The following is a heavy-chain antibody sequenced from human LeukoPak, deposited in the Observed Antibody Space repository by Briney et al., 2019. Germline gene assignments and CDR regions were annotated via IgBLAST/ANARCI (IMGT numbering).Heavy chain of an antibody. D-gene: IGHD6-13*01. Sequence: GGSLRLSCAASGFTFSSYAMSWVRQAPGKGLEWVSAISGSGGSTYYADSVKGRFTISRDNAKNSLYLQMNSLRAEDTAVYYCARIGIAAADFDYWGQGTLVTVSS. CDR1: GFTFSSYA. J-gene: IGHJ4*02. CDR2: ISGSGGST. CDR3: ARIGIAAADFDY. V-gene: IGHV3-23*01.